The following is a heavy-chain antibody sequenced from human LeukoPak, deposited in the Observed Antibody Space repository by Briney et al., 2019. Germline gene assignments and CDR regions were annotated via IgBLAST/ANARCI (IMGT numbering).Heavy chain of an antibody. CDR2: ISSRSSYI. CDR1: GFTFSSYS. J-gene: IGHJ4*02. V-gene: IGHV3-21*01. D-gene: IGHD2-2*01. CDR3: ARGSSTHGDYYFAY. Sequence: GSLRLSCAASGFTFSSYSMNWVRQAPGKGLGWVSSISSRSSYIYYAHSVKGRFTISRDNAKNSLYLQMNSLRAEHTAVYYCARGSSTHGDYYFAYWGQGTLVTVSS.